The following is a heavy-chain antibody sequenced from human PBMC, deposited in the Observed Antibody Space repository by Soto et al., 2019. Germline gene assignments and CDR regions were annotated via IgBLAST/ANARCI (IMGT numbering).Heavy chain of an antibody. Sequence: EVQLLESGGGLVQPGGSLRLSCAASGFTFSDDAMAWVRQAPGKGLEWVSTISGPGSGTYYADSVKGRFTISRDNSKNTVHLQMNSLRAEDTAVYYCAKIAGGGWGQGTLVTVSS. J-gene: IGHJ4*02. V-gene: IGHV3-23*01. D-gene: IGHD3-10*01. CDR2: ISGPGSGT. CDR1: GFTFSDDA. CDR3: AKIAGGG.